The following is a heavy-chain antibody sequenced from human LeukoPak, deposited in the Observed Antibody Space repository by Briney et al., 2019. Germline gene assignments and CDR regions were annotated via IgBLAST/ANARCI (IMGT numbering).Heavy chain of an antibody. D-gene: IGHD4-17*01. J-gene: IGHJ4*02. Sequence: ASVKVSCKASGGTFSSYAISWVRQAPGQGLEWMGRIIPILGIANYAQKFQGRVTITADKSTSTAYMELSSLRSEDTAVYYCARVPPPGYGDYPEYWGQGTLVTVSS. CDR3: ARVPPPGYGDYPEY. CDR2: IIPILGIA. CDR1: GGTFSSYA. V-gene: IGHV1-69*04.